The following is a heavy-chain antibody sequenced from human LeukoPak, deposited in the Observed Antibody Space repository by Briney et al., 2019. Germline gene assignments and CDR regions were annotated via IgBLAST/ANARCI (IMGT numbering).Heavy chain of an antibody. CDR1: GGSISSYY. V-gene: IGHV4-59*01. D-gene: IGHD6-13*01. CDR2: IYYSGST. Sequence: PSETLSLTCTVSGGSISSYYWSWIRQPPGKGLEWIGYIYYSGSTNYNPSLKSRVTISVDTSKNQFPLKLSSVTAADTAVYYCARSIAAATFDYWGQGTLVTVSS. J-gene: IGHJ4*02. CDR3: ARSIAAATFDY.